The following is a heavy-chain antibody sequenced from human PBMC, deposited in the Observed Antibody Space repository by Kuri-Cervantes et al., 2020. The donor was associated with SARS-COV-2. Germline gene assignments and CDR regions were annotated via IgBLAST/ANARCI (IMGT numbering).Heavy chain of an antibody. D-gene: IGHD3-22*01. CDR3: ARDSGWLYTLGPGFDS. V-gene: IGHV4-59*01. Sequence: SETLSLXCTVSGGSIKNYFWTWIRQSPGKGLEWIGHIYSTGATNYNPSLKSRVAISLDTSKXXXSLKLNSVTAADTALYYRARDSGWLYTLGPGFDSWGRGTLVTVSS. CDR2: IYSTGAT. CDR1: GGSIKNYF. J-gene: IGHJ4*02.